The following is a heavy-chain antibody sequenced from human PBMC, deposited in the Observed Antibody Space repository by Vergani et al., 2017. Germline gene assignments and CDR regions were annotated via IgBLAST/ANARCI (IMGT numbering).Heavy chain of an antibody. CDR1: GGSISAGYYF. V-gene: IGHV4-61*02. Sequence: QVQLQASGPGRVKPSQTLSLTCTMSGGSISAGYYFWSWIRQPAGKGLEWLGHISASGNASHSPSLKTRVSMSVDTSKNQFSLTVTSVTAADTAIHHCARHGGSANYYHLFDSWGQGTLVIVSS. CDR2: ISASGNA. D-gene: IGHD3-3*01. J-gene: IGHJ4*02. CDR3: ARHGGSANYYHLFDS.